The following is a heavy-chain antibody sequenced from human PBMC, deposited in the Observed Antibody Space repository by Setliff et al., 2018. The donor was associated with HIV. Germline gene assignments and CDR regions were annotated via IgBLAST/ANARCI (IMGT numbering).Heavy chain of an antibody. V-gene: IGHV1-69*10. CDR2: IIPILGIA. Sequence: GASAKVSCKASGGNFRFYAFSWVRQAPGQGLEWMGGIIPILGIANYAQKFQGRVTITTDESTSTAYMELSSLRSEDTAVYYCAHHARVGDGYNYDYYYYYMDVWGKGTTVTVS. CDR1: GGNFRFYA. J-gene: IGHJ6*03. D-gene: IGHD5-12*01. CDR3: AHHARVGDGYNYDYYYYYMDV.